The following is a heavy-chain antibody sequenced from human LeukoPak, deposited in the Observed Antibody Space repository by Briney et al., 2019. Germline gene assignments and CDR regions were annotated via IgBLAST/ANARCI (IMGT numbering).Heavy chain of an antibody. J-gene: IGHJ4*02. D-gene: IGHD4-23*01. V-gene: IGHV4-4*07. CDR3: AREFSYGSNGRGFDY. CDR2: ILTSGST. Sequence: SETLSLTCTVSGGSISSYYWSWIRQPAGKGLEWIGRILTSGSTNYNPSLQSRVTMPVDTSKNQFSLKLNSMTAADTAVYYCAREFSYGSNGRGFDYWGQGTLVTVSS. CDR1: GGSISSYY.